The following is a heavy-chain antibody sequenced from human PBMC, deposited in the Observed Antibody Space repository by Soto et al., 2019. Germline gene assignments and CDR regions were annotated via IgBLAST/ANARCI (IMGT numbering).Heavy chain of an antibody. CDR2: VYYSGST. J-gene: IGHJ4*02. CDR1: GGSIRSYY. D-gene: IGHD3-3*01. V-gene: IGHV4-59*08. Sequence: SETLSLTCTVSGGSIRSYYWSWIRRPPGKGLEWIGYVYYSGSTKYNPSLKSRVTISVDSSKNQFSLKLDSVTAADTAVYYCARLGGYYQAFDHWGQGTLVTVSS. CDR3: ARLGGYYQAFDH.